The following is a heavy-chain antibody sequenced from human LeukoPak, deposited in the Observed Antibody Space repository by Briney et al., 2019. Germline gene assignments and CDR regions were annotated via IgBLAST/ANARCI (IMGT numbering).Heavy chain of an antibody. CDR3: ARDPPLLRQDQGAFDI. J-gene: IGHJ3*02. CDR2: IYTSGST. D-gene: IGHD3-22*01. CDR1: GGSISSYY. V-gene: IGHV4-4*07. Sequence: SETLSLTCTVSGGSISSYYWSGIRQPAGKGLEWIGRIYTSGSTNYNPSLKSRVTMSVDTSKNQFSLKLSSVTAADTAVYYCARDPPLLRQDQGAFDIWGQGTMVTVSS.